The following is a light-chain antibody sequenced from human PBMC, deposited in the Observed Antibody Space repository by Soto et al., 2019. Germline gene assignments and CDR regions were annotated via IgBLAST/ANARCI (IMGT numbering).Light chain of an antibody. Sequence: VLTQSPATLSLSPGKRATLSCRASESVDFHLAWYQQKPGQAPRLLIYDASVRATGTPARFSGSGSGTDFTLTISSLEPEDFAVYYCQQHSHWPPWTFGQGTKVDIK. V-gene: IGKV3-11*01. CDR1: ESVDFH. J-gene: IGKJ1*01. CDR3: QQHSHWPPWT. CDR2: DAS.